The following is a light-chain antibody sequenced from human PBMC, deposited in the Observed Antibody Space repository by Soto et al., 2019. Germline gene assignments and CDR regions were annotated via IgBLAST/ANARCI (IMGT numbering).Light chain of an antibody. CDR1: QSVSSN. J-gene: IGKJ1*01. CDR3: HQYNKGT. Sequence: EIVMTQSPATLSVSPGERATLSCRASQSVSSNLAWYQQKPGQAPRLLIYGASTRATGIPARFSGSGSGTEFTLTISSLQSEDFAVYYCHQYNKGTFGQGTKVEIK. V-gene: IGKV3-15*01. CDR2: GAS.